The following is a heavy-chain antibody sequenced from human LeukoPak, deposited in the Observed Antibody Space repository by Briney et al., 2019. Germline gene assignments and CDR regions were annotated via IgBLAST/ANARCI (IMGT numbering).Heavy chain of an antibody. CDR1: GGTFSSYA. V-gene: IGHV1-69*13. CDR2: IIPIFGTA. D-gene: IGHD3-10*01. Sequence: GASVKVSCKASGGTFSSYAISWVRQAPGQGLEWMGGIIPIFGTANYAQKFQGRVTITADESTSTAYMELSSLRSEATAVYYCARGSPHYGSGSYYPASYYYCGMDVWGQGTTVTVSS. J-gene: IGHJ6*02. CDR3: ARGSPHYGSGSYYPASYYYCGMDV.